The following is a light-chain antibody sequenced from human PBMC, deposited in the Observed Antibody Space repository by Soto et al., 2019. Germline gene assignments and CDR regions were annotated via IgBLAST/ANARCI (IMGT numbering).Light chain of an antibody. V-gene: IGKV3-15*01. CDR1: QSVRSN. Sequence: EIVMTQSPATLAVSPGEGATLSCRASQSVRSNLAWYRQKPCQAPSLLIYGAATRASGIPAKFSASGSGTEFALTISSLQSEDFAVYYCQQYNNWPYTFGQGTRLEIK. CDR2: GAA. J-gene: IGKJ2*01. CDR3: QQYNNWPYT.